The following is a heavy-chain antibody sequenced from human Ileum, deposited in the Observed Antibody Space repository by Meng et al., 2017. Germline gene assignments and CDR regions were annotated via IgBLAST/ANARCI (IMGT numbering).Heavy chain of an antibody. CDR2: IGTGGDT. D-gene: IGHD1-26*01. CDR3: ARKRARKWELLRSEKLRTGKTFDY. V-gene: IGHV3-47*01. CDR1: GFAFSSYA. J-gene: IGHJ4*02. Sequence: GGSLRLSCAASGFAFSSYALPWVRRAPGKGLEWVSAIGTGGDTYYADSVMGRFTISRDNAKKSLYLHMNSLIAEDMAVYYCARKRARKWELLRSEKLRTGKTFDYWGQGTLVTVSS.